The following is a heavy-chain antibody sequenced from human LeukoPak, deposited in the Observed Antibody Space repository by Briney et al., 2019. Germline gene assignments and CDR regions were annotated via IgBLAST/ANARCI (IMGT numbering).Heavy chain of an antibody. CDR1: GGSFSGYY. CDR2: INHSGST. J-gene: IGHJ4*02. CDR3: ARETPSSIAARRTYYFDY. V-gene: IGHV4-34*01. D-gene: IGHD6-6*01. Sequence: SETLSLTCAVYGGSFSGYYWSWIRQPPGKGLEWIGEINHSGSTNYNPSLKSRVTISVDTSKNQFSLKLSSVTAAGTAVYYCARETPSSIAARRTYYFDYWGQGTLVTVSS.